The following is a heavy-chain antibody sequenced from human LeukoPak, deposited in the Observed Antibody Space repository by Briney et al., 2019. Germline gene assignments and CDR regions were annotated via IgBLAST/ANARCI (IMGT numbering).Heavy chain of an antibody. V-gene: IGHV3-74*01. D-gene: IGHD3/OR15-3a*01. CDR1: GFTFSSYW. CDR3: VRDGPVFDAFDL. Sequence: GGSLRLSCAASGFTFSSYWMHWVRQAPGKGLVWVSHINSDGSTTNYADSVKGRFTISRDNAKNSLYLQMNSLRVEDTALYYCVRDGPVFDAFDLWGQGTMVTVAS. J-gene: IGHJ3*01. CDR2: INSDGSTT.